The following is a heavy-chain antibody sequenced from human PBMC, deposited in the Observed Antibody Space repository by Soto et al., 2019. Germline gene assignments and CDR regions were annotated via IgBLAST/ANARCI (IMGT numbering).Heavy chain of an antibody. CDR3: ARDPLPAAQQPYYDLWSGETREYYYGMDV. J-gene: IGHJ6*02. CDR2: IYHSGST. D-gene: IGHD3-3*01. CDR1: GYSISSGYY. Sequence: PSETLSLTCAVSGYSISSGYYWGWIRQPPGKGLEWIGSIYHSGSTYYNPSLKSRVTISVDTSNNQFSLKLSSVTAADTAVYYCARDPLPAAQQPYYDLWSGETREYYYGMDVLGQGTTVTVSS. V-gene: IGHV4-38-2*02.